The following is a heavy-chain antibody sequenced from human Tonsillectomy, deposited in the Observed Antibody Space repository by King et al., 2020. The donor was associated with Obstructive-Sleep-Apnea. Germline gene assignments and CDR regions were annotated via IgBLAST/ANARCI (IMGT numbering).Heavy chain of an antibody. CDR1: GGSFSGYY. J-gene: IGHJ4*02. V-gene: IGHV4-34*01. Sequence: VQLQQWGAGLLKPSETLSLTCAVYGGSFSGYYWNWIRPPPGKGLGWIGEINHSGSTNYNPSLKSRVTISVDMSKNQFSLKLSSVTAADTAVYYCARVVEATAIDFWGQGTLVTVSS. CDR2: INHSGST. CDR3: ARVVEATAIDF. D-gene: IGHD5-12*01.